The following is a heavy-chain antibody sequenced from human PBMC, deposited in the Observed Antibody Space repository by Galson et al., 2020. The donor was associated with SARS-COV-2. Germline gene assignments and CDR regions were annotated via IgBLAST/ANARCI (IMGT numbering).Heavy chain of an antibody. CDR2: ISSSSSYI. V-gene: IGHV3-21*01. J-gene: IGHJ3*02. CDR3: ARGVLMVYAIVDAFDI. Sequence: GESLKISCAAPGFTFSSYSMNWVRQAPGKGLEWVSYISSSSSYIYYADSVKGRFTISRDNAKNSLYLQMNSLRAEDTAVYYCARGVLMVYAIVDAFDIWGQGTMVTVSS. D-gene: IGHD2-8*01. CDR1: GFTFSSYS.